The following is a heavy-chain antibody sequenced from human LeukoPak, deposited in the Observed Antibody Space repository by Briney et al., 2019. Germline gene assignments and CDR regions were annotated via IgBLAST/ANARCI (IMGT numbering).Heavy chain of an antibody. V-gene: IGHV3-48*03. CDR1: GFTFSSYE. Sequence: GGSLRLSCAASGFTFSSYEMNWVRQAPGKGLEWVSYISSSGGTIYYADSVKGRFTISRDNAKNSLYLQMNSLRGEDTAVYYCTRLRYGDYAWGQGTLVTVSS. CDR3: TRLRYGDYA. CDR2: ISSSGGTI. D-gene: IGHD4-17*01. J-gene: IGHJ5*02.